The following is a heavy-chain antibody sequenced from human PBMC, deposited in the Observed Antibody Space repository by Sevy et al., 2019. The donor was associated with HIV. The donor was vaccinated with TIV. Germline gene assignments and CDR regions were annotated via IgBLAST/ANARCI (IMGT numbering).Heavy chain of an antibody. J-gene: IGHJ3*02. D-gene: IGHD3-22*01. V-gene: IGHV3-23*01. CDR2: ISGSGGST. CDR1: GFTFSSYA. CDR3: ANSPYYYDSSGYHIAGDAFDI. Sequence: GGSLRLSCAASGFTFSSYAMSWVRQAPGKGLEWVSAISGSGGSTYYAYSVKGRFTISRDNSKNTLYLQMNSLRAEDTAVYYCANSPYYYDSSGYHIAGDAFDIWGQGTMVTVSS.